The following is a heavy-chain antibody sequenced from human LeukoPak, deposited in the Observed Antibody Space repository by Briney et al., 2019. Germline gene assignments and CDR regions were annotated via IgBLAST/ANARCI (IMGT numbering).Heavy chain of an antibody. V-gene: IGHV3-23*01. D-gene: IGHD1-26*01. CDR3: AKSAIVGATYRGNY. CDR1: GFTFSNYA. Sequence: GGSLRLSCAASGFTFSNYAMSWVRQAPGKGLEWVSAISGSGSNTYYADSVKGRFTISRDNSKNTLYLQMNSLRAEDTAVYYCAKSAIVGATYRGNYWGQGTLVTVSS. CDR2: ISGSGSNT. J-gene: IGHJ4*02.